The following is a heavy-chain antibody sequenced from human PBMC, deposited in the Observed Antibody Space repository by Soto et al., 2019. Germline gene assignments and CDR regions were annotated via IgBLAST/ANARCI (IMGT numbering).Heavy chain of an antibody. CDR2: INPNSGGT. D-gene: IGHD3-22*01. V-gene: IGHV1-2*02. J-gene: IGHJ5*02. Sequence: QVQLVQSGAEVKKPGASVKVSCKASGYTFTAYYMHWLRQAPGQGLEWMGWINPNSGGTKYAQKFQGRVTMNNDTSIRTGYMELRRLGSDDTAVYYCARGDVDSSANYYARWFDPWGQGTLVTVSS. CDR3: ARGDVDSSANYYARWFDP. CDR1: GYTFTAYY.